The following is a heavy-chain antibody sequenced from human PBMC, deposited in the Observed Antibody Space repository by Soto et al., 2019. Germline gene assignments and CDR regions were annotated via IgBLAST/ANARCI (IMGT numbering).Heavy chain of an antibody. J-gene: IGHJ6*03. D-gene: IGHD3-16*02. Sequence: GGSLRLSCAASGFTFSSYCMSWVRQAPGKGLEWVANIKQDGSEKYYVDSVKGRFTISRDNAKNSLYLQMNSLRAEDTAVYYCARETMITFGGVIVHYYYYYMDVWGKGTTVTVSS. CDR2: IKQDGSEK. V-gene: IGHV3-7*01. CDR1: GFTFSSYC. CDR3: ARETMITFGGVIVHYYYYYMDV.